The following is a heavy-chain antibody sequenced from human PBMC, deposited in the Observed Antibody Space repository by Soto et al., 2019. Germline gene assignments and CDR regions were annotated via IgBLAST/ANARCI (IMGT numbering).Heavy chain of an antibody. CDR2: IYYSGST. Sequence: PSETRSRTWTVSGGSSSRSIYYWVWIRQPPGQGLEWIGSIYYSGSTYYNPSLKSRVTISVETSKNQFSLKLSSVTAADTAVYYCARGGGSYFYYYYYGMDVWCQGTKVT. D-gene: IGHD1-26*01. V-gene: IGHV4-39*01. J-gene: IGHJ6*02. CDR3: ARGGGSYFYYYYYGMDV. CDR1: GGSSSRSIYY.